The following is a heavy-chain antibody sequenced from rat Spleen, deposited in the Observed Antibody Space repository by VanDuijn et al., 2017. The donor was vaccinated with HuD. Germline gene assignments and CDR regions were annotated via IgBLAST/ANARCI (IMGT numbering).Heavy chain of an antibody. D-gene: IGHD1-7*01. V-gene: IGHV5-7*01. J-gene: IGHJ3*01. CDR2: ITYDGSIT. Sequence: EVQLVESGGGLVQPGRSMKLSCAASGFTFSDYNMAWVRQAPKKGLEWVAHITYDGSITYYRDSVKGRFTISRDNAKSTLYLQMDSLRSEDTATYYCARPDYGYPFAYWGQGTLVTVSS. CDR3: ARPDYGYPFAY. CDR1: GFTFSDYN.